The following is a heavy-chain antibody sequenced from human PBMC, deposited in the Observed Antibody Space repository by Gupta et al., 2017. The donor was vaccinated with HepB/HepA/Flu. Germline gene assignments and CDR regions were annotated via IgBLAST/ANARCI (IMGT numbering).Heavy chain of an antibody. D-gene: IGHD3-22*01. CDR3: AKDLRRYYDSSDYGFDY. Sequence: EVQLLESGGGSVQPGGSLRLSCAASGFTFSNYAMSWVRQAPGKGLEWVSRISGSGGSPYYADSLKGRFTISRDNSKKTLYLQMNSLRAEDTAVYYCAKDLRRYYDSSDYGFDYWGQGTRVTVSS. V-gene: IGHV3-23*01. CDR2: ISGSGGSP. CDR1: GFTFSNYA. J-gene: IGHJ4*02.